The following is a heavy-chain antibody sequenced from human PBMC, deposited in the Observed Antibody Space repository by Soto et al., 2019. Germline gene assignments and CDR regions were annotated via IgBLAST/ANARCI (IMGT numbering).Heavy chain of an antibody. Sequence: SETLSLTCAVYGGSFSGYYWSWIRQPPGKGLEWIGEINHSGSTNYNPSLKSRVTISVDTSKNQFSLKLSSVTAADTAVYYCAKEMTYYYDSSGYRWFDPWGQGTLVTVSS. V-gene: IGHV4-34*01. CDR3: AKEMTYYYDSSGYRWFDP. D-gene: IGHD3-22*01. J-gene: IGHJ5*02. CDR2: INHSGST. CDR1: GGSFSGYY.